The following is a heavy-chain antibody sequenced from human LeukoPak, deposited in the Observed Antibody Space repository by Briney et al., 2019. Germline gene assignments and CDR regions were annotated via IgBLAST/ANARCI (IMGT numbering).Heavy chain of an antibody. V-gene: IGHV1-69*05. J-gene: IGHJ3*02. CDR2: IIPIFGTA. D-gene: IGHD5-18*01. CDR1: GGTFSSYA. CDR3: ARVGVDTAMVDAFDI. Sequence: ASVKVSXKASGGTFSSYAISWVRQAHGQGLEWMGRIIPIFGTANYAQKFQGRVTITTDESTSTAYMELSSLRSEDTAVYYCARVGVDTAMVDAFDIWGQGTMVTVSS.